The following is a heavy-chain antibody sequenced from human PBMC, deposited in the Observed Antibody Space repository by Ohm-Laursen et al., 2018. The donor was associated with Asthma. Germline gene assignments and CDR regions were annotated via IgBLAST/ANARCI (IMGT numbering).Heavy chain of an antibody. Sequence: SSVKVSCKASGYTFTSYDINWVRQATGQGLEWMGWMNPNSGNTGYAQKFQGRVTMTRNTSISTAYMELSSLRSEDTAVYYCARGGGDYYYYGMDVWGQGTTVTVSS. CDR1: GYTFTSYD. J-gene: IGHJ6*02. V-gene: IGHV1-8*01. CDR2: MNPNSGNT. D-gene: IGHD6-25*01. CDR3: ARGGGDYYYYGMDV.